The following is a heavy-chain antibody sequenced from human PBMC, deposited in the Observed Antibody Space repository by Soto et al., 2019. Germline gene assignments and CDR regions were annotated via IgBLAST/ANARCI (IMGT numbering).Heavy chain of an antibody. Sequence: PGGSLRLSCAASGFTFSSYSMNWVRQAPGKGLEWVSSISSSSSYIYYADSVKGRFTISRDNAKNSLYLQMNSLRAEDTAVYYCARDSVYYGSGSPSSDYYYYYGMDVWGQGTTVTVSS. J-gene: IGHJ6*02. D-gene: IGHD3-10*01. CDR1: GFTFSSYS. V-gene: IGHV3-21*01. CDR3: ARDSVYYGSGSPSSDYYYYYGMDV. CDR2: ISSSSSYI.